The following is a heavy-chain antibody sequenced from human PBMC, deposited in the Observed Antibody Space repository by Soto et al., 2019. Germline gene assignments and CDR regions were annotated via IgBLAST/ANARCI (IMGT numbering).Heavy chain of an antibody. CDR3: ARGYGSGSSLRLFYGMDV. D-gene: IGHD3-10*01. J-gene: IGHJ6*02. CDR1: GGTFSSYA. CDR2: IIPIFGTA. Sequence: SVKVSCKASGGTFSSYAISWVRQAPGQGLEWMGGIIPIFGTANYAQKFQGRVTITADKSTSTAYMELSSLRSEDTAAYYCARGYGSGSSLRLFYGMDVWGQGTTVTVSS. V-gene: IGHV1-69*06.